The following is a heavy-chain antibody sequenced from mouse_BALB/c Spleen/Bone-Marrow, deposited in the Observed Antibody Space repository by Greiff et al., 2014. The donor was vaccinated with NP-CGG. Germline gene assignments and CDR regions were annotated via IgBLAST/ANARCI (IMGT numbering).Heavy chain of an antibody. Sequence: EVKLEESGAELVKPGASVKLSCTASGFNIKDTYMHWVKQRPEQGLDWIGRIDPANGNTKYDPKFQGKATITADTSSNTAYLQLSNLTTENTDVYYCVYYSCGYYSDYWGQGTTPTVSS. V-gene: IGHV14-3*02. D-gene: IGHD2-12*01. CDR2: IDPANGNT. J-gene: IGHJ2*01. CDR3: VYYSCGYYSDY. CDR1: GFNIKDTY.